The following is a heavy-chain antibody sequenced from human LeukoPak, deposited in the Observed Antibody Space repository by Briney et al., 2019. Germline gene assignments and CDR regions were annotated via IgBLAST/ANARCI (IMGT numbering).Heavy chain of an antibody. Sequence: GGSLRLSCAASGFTFSSSAMSWVRQAPGKGLEWGSAISGSGGSTYYADSVKGRFTISRDNSKNTLYLQMNSLRAEDTAVYYCAKDGRDTAMVTASDYWGQGTLVTVSS. J-gene: IGHJ4*02. V-gene: IGHV3-23*01. CDR3: AKDGRDTAMVTASDY. CDR1: GFTFSSSA. CDR2: ISGSGGST. D-gene: IGHD5-18*01.